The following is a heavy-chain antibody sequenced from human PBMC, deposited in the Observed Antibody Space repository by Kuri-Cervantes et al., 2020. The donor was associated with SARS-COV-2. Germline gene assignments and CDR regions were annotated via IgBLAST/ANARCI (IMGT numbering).Heavy chain of an antibody. V-gene: IGHV4-38-2*02. Sequence: ESLKISCTVSGYSISSGYYWGWIRQPPGKGLEWIGSIYHSGSTYYNPSLKSRVTISVDTSKNQFSLKLSSVTAADTAVYYCARRAGGGRRDFDYWGQGTLVTVSS. CDR3: ARRAGGGRRDFDY. CDR1: GYSISSGYY. D-gene: IGHD3-10*01. CDR2: IYHSGST. J-gene: IGHJ4*02.